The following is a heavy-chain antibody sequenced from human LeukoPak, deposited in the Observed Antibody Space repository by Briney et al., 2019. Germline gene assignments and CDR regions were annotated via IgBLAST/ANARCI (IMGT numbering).Heavy chain of an antibody. J-gene: IGHJ5*02. CDR1: GGSISSYY. D-gene: IGHD6-19*01. CDR3: ARDGPPGSGWYWFDP. Sequence: SETLSLTCTVSGGSISSYYWSWIRQPAGKGLEWIGRIYTSGSTNYNPSLKSRVTMSVDTSKNQFSLKLSSVTTADTAVYYCARDGPPGSGWYWFDPWGQGTLVTVSS. V-gene: IGHV4-4*07. CDR2: IYTSGST.